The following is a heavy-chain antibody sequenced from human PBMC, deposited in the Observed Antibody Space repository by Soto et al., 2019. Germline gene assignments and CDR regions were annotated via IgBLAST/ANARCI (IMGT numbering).Heavy chain of an antibody. J-gene: IGHJ4*02. D-gene: IGHD3-10*01. Sequence: GGSLRLSCVASGFTFSSYSMSWVRQAPGKGLEWVSGFRSGGDDGATYYADSVKGRFTISRDNSKNTLFLQMNSLRAEDTAIYYCAKKVNSGPGSQYFDYWGQGTLVTVSS. V-gene: IGHV3-23*01. CDR1: GFTFSSYS. CDR3: AKKVNSGPGSQYFDY. CDR2: FRSGGDDGAT.